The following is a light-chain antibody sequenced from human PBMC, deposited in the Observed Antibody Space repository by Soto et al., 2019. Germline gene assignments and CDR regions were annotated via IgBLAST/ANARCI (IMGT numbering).Light chain of an antibody. J-gene: IGKJ3*01. Sequence: DIQMTQSPSSLSASVGDRVTITCRASQGISNYIAWYQQKPGKAPKLLIYAASTLQSGVPSRFSGSGSRTDFTLSCNSLQPEDVTTYSCQKYSSVPLFGPGTKVDIK. V-gene: IGKV1-27*01. CDR3: QKYSSVPL. CDR1: QGISNY. CDR2: AAS.